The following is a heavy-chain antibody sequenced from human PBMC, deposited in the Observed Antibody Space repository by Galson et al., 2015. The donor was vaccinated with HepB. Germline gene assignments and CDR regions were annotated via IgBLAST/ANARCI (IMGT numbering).Heavy chain of an antibody. D-gene: IGHD2-2*02. J-gene: IGHJ5*02. CDR2: INPNSGGT. V-gene: IGHV1-2*04. CDR3: ARDRAIGYCSSTSCYTTGWFDP. Sequence: SVKVSCKASGYAFTGYYMHWVRQAPGQGLEWMGWINPNSGGTNYAQKFQGWVTMTRDTSISTAYMELSRLRSDDTAVYYCARDRAIGYCSSTSCYTTGWFDPWGQGTLVTVSS. CDR1: GYAFTGYY.